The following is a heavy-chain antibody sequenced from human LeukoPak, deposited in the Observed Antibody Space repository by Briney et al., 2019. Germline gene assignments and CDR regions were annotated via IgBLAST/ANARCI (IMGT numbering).Heavy chain of an antibody. D-gene: IGHD2-2*01. J-gene: IGHJ5*02. Sequence: PSQTLSLTCAVSGGSISSGGYSWSWIRQPPGKGLEWIGYIYHSGSTNYNPSLKSRVTISVDTSKNQFSLKLSSVTAADTAVYYCATRYCSSTSCYPDWFDPWGQGTLVTVSS. V-gene: IGHV4-30-2*01. CDR1: GGSISSGGYS. CDR2: IYHSGST. CDR3: ATRYCSSTSCYPDWFDP.